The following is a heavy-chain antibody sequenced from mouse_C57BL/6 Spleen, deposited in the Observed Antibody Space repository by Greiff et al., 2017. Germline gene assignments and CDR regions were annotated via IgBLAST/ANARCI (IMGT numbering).Heavy chain of an antibody. D-gene: IGHD1-1*02. J-gene: IGHJ2*01. CDR2: INPNNGGT. CDR3: ARYGGYFDY. CDR1: GYTFTDYY. Sequence: EVQLQQSGPELVKPGASVKISCKASGYTFTDYYMNWVKQSHGKSLEWIGDINPNNGGTSYNQKFKGKATLTVDKSSSTAYMELRSLTSEDSAVYYCARYGGYFDYWGQGTTLTVSS. V-gene: IGHV1-26*01.